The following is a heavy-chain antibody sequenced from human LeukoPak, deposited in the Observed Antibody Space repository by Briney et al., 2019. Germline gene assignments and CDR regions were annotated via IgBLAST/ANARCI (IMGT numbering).Heavy chain of an antibody. CDR2: INTNTGNP. V-gene: IGHV7-4-1*02. CDR1: GYTFTSYA. CDR3: ARGGYSSSWYRVYGMDV. D-gene: IGHD6-13*01. J-gene: IGHJ6*02. Sequence: GASVKVSCKASGYTFTSYAMNWVRQAPGQGLEWMGWINTNTGNPTYAQGFTGRFVFSLDTSVSTAYLQISSLKAEDTAVYYCARGGYSSSWYRVYGMDVWGQGTTVTVSS.